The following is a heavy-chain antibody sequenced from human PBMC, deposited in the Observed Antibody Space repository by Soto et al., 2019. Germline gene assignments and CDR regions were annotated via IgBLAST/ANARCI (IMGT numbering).Heavy chain of an antibody. CDR1: GFTLSNYA. V-gene: IGHV3-23*01. Sequence: GGSLRLSCAASGFTLSNYAMSWVRQAPGKGLEWVSTLTAGGGDTYYAESVKGRFTISRHNSKNTLYLQMNSLRAEDTAVYYCAREPTYYDILTVNPTPASYFDPWGQEPLVPVSS. D-gene: IGHD3-9*01. CDR3: AREPTYYDILTVNPTPASYFDP. J-gene: IGHJ5*02. CDR2: LTAGGGDT.